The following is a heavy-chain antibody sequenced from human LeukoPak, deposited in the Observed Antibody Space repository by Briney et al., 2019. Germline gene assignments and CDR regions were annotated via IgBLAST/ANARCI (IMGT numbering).Heavy chain of an antibody. Sequence: SETLSLTCTVSGGSISSYYWSWIRQPPGKGLEWIGYIYYSGSTNYNPSLKSRVAISVDTSKNQFSLKLSSVTAADTAVYYCARDRGYYYDSSGHSHAFDIWGQGTMVTVPS. V-gene: IGHV4-59*01. J-gene: IGHJ3*02. CDR1: GGSISSYY. CDR3: ARDRGYYYDSSGHSHAFDI. D-gene: IGHD3-22*01. CDR2: IYYSGST.